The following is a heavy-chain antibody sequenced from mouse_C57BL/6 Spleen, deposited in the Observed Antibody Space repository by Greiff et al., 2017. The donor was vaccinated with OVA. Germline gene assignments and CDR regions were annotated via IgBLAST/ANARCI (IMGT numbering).Heavy chain of an antibody. D-gene: IGHD4-1*01. J-gene: IGHJ2*01. CDR2: IYPGDGDT. Sequence: VQLQESGPELVKPGASVTISCKASGYAFSSSWLNWVKQRPGKGLEWIGRIYPGDGDTNYNGKFKGKATLTADKSSSTAYMQLSSLTSEDSAVYCCAREGGTDYFDCWGQGTTPTVSS. CDR3: AREGGTDYFDC. V-gene: IGHV1-82*01. CDR1: GYAFSSSW.